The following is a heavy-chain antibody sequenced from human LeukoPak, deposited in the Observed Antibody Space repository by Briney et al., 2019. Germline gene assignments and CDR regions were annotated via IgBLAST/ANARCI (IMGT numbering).Heavy chain of an antibody. V-gene: IGHV3-23*01. CDR2: ISGSGGST. Sequence: GGSLRLSCAASGFTFSSYAMSWVRQAPGKGLEWVSAISGSGGSTYYADSVKGRFTISRDNSKNTLYLQMNSLRAEDTAVYYCAKDPPRRGYSASPQENWGQGTLDTVSS. J-gene: IGHJ4*02. CDR3: AKDPPRRGYSASPQEN. D-gene: IGHD5-12*01. CDR1: GFTFSSYA.